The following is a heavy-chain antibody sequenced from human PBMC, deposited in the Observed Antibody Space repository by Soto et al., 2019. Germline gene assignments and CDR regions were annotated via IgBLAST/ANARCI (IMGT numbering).Heavy chain of an antibody. V-gene: IGHV1-18*01. CDR1: GYTFTTYG. J-gene: IGHJ4*02. CDR2: ITPYNDKT. Sequence: QVQLVQSGTEVKKPGASVKVSCKASGYTFTTYGISWVRQATGQGLEWMGWITPYNDKTIYAQELQGRVTLTTDTSTNTAYMELRSLRYDDTAVYYCARDKGGGGHMPIFGVVSGMVDYWGQGTLVAVSS. CDR3: ARDKGGGGHMPIFGVVSGMVDY. D-gene: IGHD3-3*01.